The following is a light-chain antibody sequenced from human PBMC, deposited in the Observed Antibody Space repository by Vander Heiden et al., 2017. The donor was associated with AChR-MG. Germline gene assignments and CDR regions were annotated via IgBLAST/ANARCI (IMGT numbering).Light chain of an antibody. V-gene: IGLV1-36*01. CDR2: YDD. CDR1: RPNIGTNA. J-gene: IGLJ3*02. Sequence: QSVLTQPPSVPEAPRQRVTISCSGSRPNIGTNAVNWYQQLPGKDHHLLFYYDDLLPSGVSDRFAGSKSGTSASLAISGLQSEDEADYYCAAWDDSLNGWVFGGGTKLTVL. CDR3: AAWDDSLNGWV.